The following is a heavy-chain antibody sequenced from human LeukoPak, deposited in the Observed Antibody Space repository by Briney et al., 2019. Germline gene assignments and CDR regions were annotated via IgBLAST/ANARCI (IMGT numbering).Heavy chain of an antibody. J-gene: IGHJ4*02. V-gene: IGHV3-23*01. CDR2: ISGSGGST. CDR1: GFTFSSYA. Sequence: GGSLRLSCAASGFTFSSYAMSWVRQAPGKGLEWVSSISGSGGSTYYADSVKGRFTISRDNSKNTLYLQMNSLRAEDTAVYYCAKPNALRFLEWLPDYWGQGTLVTVSS. CDR3: AKPNALRFLEWLPDY. D-gene: IGHD3-3*01.